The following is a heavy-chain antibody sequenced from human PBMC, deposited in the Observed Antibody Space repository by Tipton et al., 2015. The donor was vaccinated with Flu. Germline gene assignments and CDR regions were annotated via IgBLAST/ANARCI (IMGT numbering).Heavy chain of an antibody. V-gene: IGHV4-61*02. CDR1: GGSISSGSYY. Sequence: TLSLTCTVSGGSISSGSYYWSWIRQPAGKGREWIGRIYTSGSTNYNPSLKSRVTISVDTSKNQFSLKLSSVTAADTAVYYCARSKYPPQGGVVYDYWGQGTL. CDR3: ARSKYPPQGGVVYDY. J-gene: IGHJ4*02. CDR2: IYTSGST. D-gene: IGHD3-3*01.